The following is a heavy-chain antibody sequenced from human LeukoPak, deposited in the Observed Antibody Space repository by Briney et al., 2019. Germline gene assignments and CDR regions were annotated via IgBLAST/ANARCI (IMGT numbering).Heavy chain of an antibody. Sequence: SQTLSLTCAVSGGSISSGGYYWSWIRQPPGKGLEWIGYIYHSGSTYYNPSLKSRVTISVDRSKNQFSLKLSSVTAADTAVYYCARAIVGATGGAFDIWGQGTMVTVSS. D-gene: IGHD1-26*01. J-gene: IGHJ3*02. CDR2: IYHSGST. CDR1: GGSISSGGYY. CDR3: ARAIVGATGGAFDI. V-gene: IGHV4-30-2*01.